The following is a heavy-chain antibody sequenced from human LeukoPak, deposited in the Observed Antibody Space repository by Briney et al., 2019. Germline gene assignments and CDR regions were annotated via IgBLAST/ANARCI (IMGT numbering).Heavy chain of an antibody. CDR2: MSGSGGRT. J-gene: IGHJ4*02. Sequence: LTGGSLRLSCAASGFTFSSFAMSWVRQAPGKGLEGVSAMSGSGGRTYYADSVKGRLTISRDNSKNTLSLQMNSLRAEDTAIYYCAKASNTWNYFDYWGQGPLGTVSP. V-gene: IGHV3-23*01. CDR1: GFTFSSFA. CDR3: AKASNTWNYFDY. D-gene: IGHD1-1*01.